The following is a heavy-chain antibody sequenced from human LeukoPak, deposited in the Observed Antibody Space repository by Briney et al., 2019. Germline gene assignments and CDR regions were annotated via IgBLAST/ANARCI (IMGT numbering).Heavy chain of an antibody. Sequence: GGSLRLSCAASGFTFSSYAMSWVRQAPGKGLERVSAISGSGGSTYYADSVKGRFTISRDNSKNTLYLHMNSLRAEDTAVYYCANSPDGAFDYWGQGTLVTVSS. CDR2: ISGSGGST. J-gene: IGHJ4*02. CDR1: GFTFSSYA. V-gene: IGHV3-23*01. CDR3: ANSPDGAFDY.